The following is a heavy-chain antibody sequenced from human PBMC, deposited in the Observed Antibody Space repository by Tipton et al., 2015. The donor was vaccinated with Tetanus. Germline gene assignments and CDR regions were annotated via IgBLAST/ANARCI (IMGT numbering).Heavy chain of an antibody. J-gene: IGHJ3*01. CDR1: GYTFTKHG. CDR2: INTNTGNP. Sequence: QVQLVQSGSDLKKPGASVKVSCKASGYTFTKHGINWVRQAPGQGLEWMGWINTNTGNPTYAQAFTGRFVFSLDTSVNTAYLQIKSLKPEDTAMYYCARDQFTTHRDDASDVWGQGTMLTVSS. D-gene: IGHD3-22*01. V-gene: IGHV7-4-1*02. CDR3: ARDQFTTHRDDASDV.